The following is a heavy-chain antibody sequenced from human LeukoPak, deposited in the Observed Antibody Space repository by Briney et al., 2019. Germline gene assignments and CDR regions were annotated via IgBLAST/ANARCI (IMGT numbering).Heavy chain of an antibody. J-gene: IGHJ3*02. Sequence: GASVKVSCKVSGHRFTELSMHWVRQAPGKGLEWMGSFGPADGEAIYAKNFLGRVTMTDDTSTDTVYMELSSLRSEDTAVYYCAVDPPADKDAFDIWGQGTMVTVSS. CDR1: GHRFTELS. V-gene: IGHV1-24*01. D-gene: IGHD3-9*01. CDR2: FGPADGEA. CDR3: AVDPPADKDAFDI.